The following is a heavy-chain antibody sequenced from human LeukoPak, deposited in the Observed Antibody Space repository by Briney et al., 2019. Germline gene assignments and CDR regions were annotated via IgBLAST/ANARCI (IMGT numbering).Heavy chain of an antibody. D-gene: IGHD3-10*01. Sequence: SETLSLTCTVSGGSTNIAGHYWSWIRQHPGKGLEWIGNIHYSGNTYDNPSLKSRAIISVDTSKNQFSLRLTSVTVADTAVYYCARVSTMVRGVINWFDSWGPGTLVTVSS. CDR2: IHYSGNT. CDR1: GGSTNIAGHY. CDR3: ARVSTMVRGVINWFDS. J-gene: IGHJ5*01. V-gene: IGHV4-31*03.